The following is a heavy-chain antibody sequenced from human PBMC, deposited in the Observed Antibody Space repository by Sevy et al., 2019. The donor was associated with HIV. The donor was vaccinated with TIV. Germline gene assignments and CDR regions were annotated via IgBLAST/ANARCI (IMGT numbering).Heavy chain of an antibody. D-gene: IGHD2-8*01. CDR2: FSFGCGRI. Sequence: SGFLRLSCEASGFTFSKYSMSWVRQAPGKGLERVSTFSFGCGRINYADSVKGRFTISRDDSKNTLFLQINSLRAEDTAVHYCAREGCTKPHDYWGQGTLVIVSS. V-gene: IGHV3-23*01. CDR1: GFTFSKYS. J-gene: IGHJ4*02. CDR3: AREGCTKPHDY.